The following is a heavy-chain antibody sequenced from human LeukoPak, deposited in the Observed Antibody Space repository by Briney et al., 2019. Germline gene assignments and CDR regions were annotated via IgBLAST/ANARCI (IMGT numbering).Heavy chain of an antibody. CDR1: GFTFSNYG. D-gene: IGHD6-13*01. V-gene: IGHV3-33*01. CDR3: ARDTLIAAPKTGTVTRIGWFDT. J-gene: IGHJ5*02. Sequence: PGRSLRLSCAASGFTFSNYGMHWVRQAPGKGLEWVAVIWYDGSYKSYGDSVKGRFTISSDNSKNTLFLQMNSLRADDTAVYYCARDTLIAAPKTGTVTRIGWFDTWGQGTLVTVSS. CDR2: IWYDGSYK.